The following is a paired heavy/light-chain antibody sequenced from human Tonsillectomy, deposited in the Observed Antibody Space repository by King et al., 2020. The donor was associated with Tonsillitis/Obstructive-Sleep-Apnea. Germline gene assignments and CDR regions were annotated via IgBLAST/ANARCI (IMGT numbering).Heavy chain of an antibody. CDR2: ISTYNGNT. CDR3: ARMSPEGAYSYAYMDV. D-gene: IGHD1-26*01. V-gene: IGHV1-18*01. CDR1: GYTFTGYG. J-gene: IGHJ6*03. Sequence: QIQLVQSETEVKKPGASVKVSCEASGYTFTGYGINWVRQAPGQGLEWMGWISTYNGNTNYAQKLQGRVTMTTDTFTGTAYMELRSLRSDDTAVYYCARMSPEGAYSYAYMDVWGKGTTVTVSS.
Light chain of an antibody. CDR3: CSYAGISTYV. J-gene: IGLJ1*01. V-gene: IGLV2-23*02. CDR1: SSDVGSYNL. CDR2: DVS. Sequence: QSALTQPASVSESIGQSITISCTGTSSDVGSYNLVSWYQQHPGKAPKLMIYDVSKRPSGVSNRFSGSKSGNTASLTIFGLQAEDEADYYCCSYAGISTYVFGTGTKVTV.